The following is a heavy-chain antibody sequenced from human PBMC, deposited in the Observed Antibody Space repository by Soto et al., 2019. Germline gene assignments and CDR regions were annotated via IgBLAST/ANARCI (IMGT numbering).Heavy chain of an antibody. V-gene: IGHV4-31*03. CDR2: IYYSGST. CDR3: ARGHPYSGYGY. CDR1: GGSISSGGNY. D-gene: IGHD5-12*01. Sequence: QVQLQESGPGLVKPSQTLSLTCTVSGGSISSGGNYWSWIRPHPGKGLEWIGYIYYSGSTYYNPSLKSRVTISVDTSKNQFSLKLSSVTAADTAVYYCARGHPYSGYGYWGQGTLVTVSS. J-gene: IGHJ4*02.